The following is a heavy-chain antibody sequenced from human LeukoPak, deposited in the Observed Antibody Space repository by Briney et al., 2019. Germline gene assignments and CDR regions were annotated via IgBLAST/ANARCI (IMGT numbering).Heavy chain of an antibody. CDR2: IIPIFGIA. D-gene: IGHD3-3*01. CDR1: GGTFSSYA. CDR3: ARESITIFGVVQAAPFDP. V-gene: IGHV1-69*13. Sequence: SVKVSCKASGGTFSSYAISWERQAPGQGLEWMGGIIPIFGIANYAQKFQGRVTVTADESTSTAYMELSSLRSEDTAVYYCARESITIFGVVQAAPFDPWGQGTLVTVSS. J-gene: IGHJ5*02.